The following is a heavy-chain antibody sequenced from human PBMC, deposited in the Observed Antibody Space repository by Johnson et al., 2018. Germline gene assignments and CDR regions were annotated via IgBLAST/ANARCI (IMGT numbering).Heavy chain of an antibody. V-gene: IGHV3-30*18. D-gene: IGHD3-9*01. Sequence: QVQLVQSGGGVVQPGRSLRLSCAASGFTFSTFGMHWVRQAPGKGLEWVAVISYDGNNKYYGDSVKGRFTISRDNSKNTLYLQMNSLRTDDTAVYYCKKDLILKTDYVILTGYTDAFDIWGQGTTVTVSS. CDR1: GFTFSTFG. J-gene: IGHJ3*02. CDR2: ISYDGNNK. CDR3: KKDLILKTDYVILTGYTDAFDI.